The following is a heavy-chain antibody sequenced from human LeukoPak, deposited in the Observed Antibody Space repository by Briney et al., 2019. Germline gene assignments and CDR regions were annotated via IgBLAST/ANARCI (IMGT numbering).Heavy chain of an antibody. D-gene: IGHD6-19*01. CDR3: ARGSGWYFVY. Sequence: SETLSLTCTVTGDSVSSGSSYWSWIRQPPGKGLEWIGYIYHSGTTNYNPSLKNRVTISLDTSKNQFSLKLSSVTAADTAVYYCARGSGWYFVYWGQGTLVTVSS. CDR2: IYHSGTT. CDR1: GDSVSSGSSY. V-gene: IGHV4-61*01. J-gene: IGHJ4*02.